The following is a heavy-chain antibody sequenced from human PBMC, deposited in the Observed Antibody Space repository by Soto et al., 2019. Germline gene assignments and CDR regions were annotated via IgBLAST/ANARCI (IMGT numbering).Heavy chain of an antibody. CDR1: GFTFSSYA. V-gene: IGHV3-23*01. Sequence: SLRLSCAASGFTFSSYAMSWVRQAPGKGLEWVSAISGSGGSTYYADSVKGRFTISRDNSKNTLYLQMNSLRAEDTAVYYCAKDSTMVRGAYYFDYWGQGTLVTVSS. CDR2: ISGSGGST. J-gene: IGHJ4*02. CDR3: AKDSTMVRGAYYFDY. D-gene: IGHD3-10*01.